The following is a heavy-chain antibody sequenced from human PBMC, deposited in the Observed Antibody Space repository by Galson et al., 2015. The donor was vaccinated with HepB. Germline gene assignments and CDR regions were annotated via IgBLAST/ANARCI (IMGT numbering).Heavy chain of an antibody. D-gene: IGHD6-19*01. CDR3: ARSGSGWSTGSFDY. V-gene: IGHV3-30*04. J-gene: IGHJ4*02. Sequence: SLRLSCAASGFTFSSYAMHWVRQAPGKGLEWVAVISYDGSNKYYADSVKGRFTISRDNSKNTLYLQMNSLRAEDTAVYYCARSGSGWSTGSFDYWGQGTLVTVSS. CDR1: GFTFSSYA. CDR2: ISYDGSNK.